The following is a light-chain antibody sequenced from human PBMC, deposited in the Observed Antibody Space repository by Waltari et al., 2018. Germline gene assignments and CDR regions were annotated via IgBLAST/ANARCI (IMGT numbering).Light chain of an antibody. V-gene: IGKV1-5*03. Sequence: DIQMTQSPDFLPVSLGERATITCRASQSISSWLAWYQQKPGKAPKLLIYKASSLESGVPSRFSGSGSGTEFTLTISSLQPDDFATYYCQQYNSYSQTFGQGTKVEIK. CDR2: KAS. J-gene: IGKJ1*01. CDR1: QSISSW. CDR3: QQYNSYSQT.